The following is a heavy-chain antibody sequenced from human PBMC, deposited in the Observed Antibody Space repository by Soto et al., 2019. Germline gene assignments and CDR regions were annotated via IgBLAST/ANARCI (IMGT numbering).Heavy chain of an antibody. Sequence: SETLSLTCTVSGGSISSSSYYWGWIRQPPGKGLEWIGSIYYSGSTYYNPSLKSRVTISVDTSKNQFSLKLSSVTAADTAVYYCASPDYGGNRFYYYYGMDVWGQGTTVTVSS. CDR1: GGSISSSSYY. D-gene: IGHD4-17*01. CDR3: ASPDYGGNRFYYYYGMDV. CDR2: IYYSGST. J-gene: IGHJ6*02. V-gene: IGHV4-39*01.